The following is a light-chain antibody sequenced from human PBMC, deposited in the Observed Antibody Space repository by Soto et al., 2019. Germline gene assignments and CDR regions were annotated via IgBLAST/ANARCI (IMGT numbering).Light chain of an antibody. CDR3: SSYAARNKFYVV. V-gene: IGLV2-8*01. Sequence: QSALTQPPSASGSPGQSVTISCTGTSSDVGGYNYVSWYQQYPGKAPKLMIYEVTKRPSRVPDRFSGSKSGNTASLTVSGLQAEDEDDYYCSSYAARNKFYVVFGGGTKLTVL. CDR1: SSDVGGYNY. J-gene: IGLJ3*02. CDR2: EVT.